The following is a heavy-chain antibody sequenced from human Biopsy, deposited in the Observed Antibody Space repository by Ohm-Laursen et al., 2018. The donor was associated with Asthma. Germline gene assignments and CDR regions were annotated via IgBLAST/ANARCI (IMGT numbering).Heavy chain of an antibody. V-gene: IGHV1-69*01. CDR1: GGTFSNFA. CDR2: IMTVFGTT. Sequence: SSVKVSCKAPGGTFSNFAISWVRQAPGQGLEWLGGIMTVFGTTNYAQKFQGRVTITADESTSTAYMEVTSLRFDDTAIYYCARCQVGYSSGWSLLLKKIYYSGMDVWGQGTAVTVSS. J-gene: IGHJ6*02. D-gene: IGHD6-19*01. CDR3: ARCQVGYSSGWSLLLKKIYYSGMDV.